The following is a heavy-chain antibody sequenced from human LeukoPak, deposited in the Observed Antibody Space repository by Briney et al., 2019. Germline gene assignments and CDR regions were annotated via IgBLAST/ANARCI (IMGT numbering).Heavy chain of an antibody. CDR3: AKGARPYYYYYGMDV. J-gene: IGHJ6*02. CDR2: ISYDGSNK. V-gene: IGHV3-30*18. Sequence: SGGSLRLSCAASGFTFSSYGMHWVRQAPGKGLEWVAVISYDGSNKYYADSVKGRFTISRDNSKNTLYLQMNSLRAEDTAVYYCAKGARPYYYYYGMDVWGQGTTVTVSS. CDR1: GFTFSSYG.